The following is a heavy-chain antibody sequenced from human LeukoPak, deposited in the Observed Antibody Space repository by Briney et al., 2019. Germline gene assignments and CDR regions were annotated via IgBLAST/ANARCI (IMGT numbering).Heavy chain of an antibody. CDR3: AKDQPPYSGSYFVYYYYGMDV. CDR1: GGTFSSYA. D-gene: IGHD1-26*01. V-gene: IGHV1-69*04. CDR2: IIPILGIA. J-gene: IGHJ6*02. Sequence: ASVKVSCKASGGTFSSYAISWVRQAPGQGLEWMGRIIPILGIANYAQKFQGRVTITADKSTSTAYMELSSLRSEDTAVYYCAKDQPPYSGSYFVYYYYGMDVWGQGTTVTVSS.